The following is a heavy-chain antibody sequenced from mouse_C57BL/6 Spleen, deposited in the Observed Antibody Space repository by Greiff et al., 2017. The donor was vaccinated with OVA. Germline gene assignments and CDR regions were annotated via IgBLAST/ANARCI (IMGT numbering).Heavy chain of an antibody. CDR1: GFNITDSY. CDR2: IDPEDGDT. D-gene: IGHD2-3*01. V-gene: IGHV14-1*01. CDR3: TIYDGYYRAMDY. Sequence: VQLQQSGAELVRPGASVKLSCTASGFNITDSYMHWVKQRPEQGLEWIGRIDPEDGDTESAPKFKGKATMTADTSSNTAYLQLSRLTSEDTAVYYCTIYDGYYRAMDYWGQGTAVTVSS. J-gene: IGHJ4*01.